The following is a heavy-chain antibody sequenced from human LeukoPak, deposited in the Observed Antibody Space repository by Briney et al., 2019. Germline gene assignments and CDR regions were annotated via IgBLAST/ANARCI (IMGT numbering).Heavy chain of an antibody. Sequence: GGSVTVSCKASGYTFTSYDINWVRQAPGKGLEWMGWMNPNSGNTGYAQKFQGRVTMTRNTSISTAYMELSSLRSEDTAVYYCARVPSSSSYYYYYYMDVWGKGTTVTVTS. D-gene: IGHD6-6*01. CDR2: MNPNSGNT. V-gene: IGHV1-8*01. J-gene: IGHJ6*03. CDR3: ARVPSSSSYYYYYYMDV. CDR1: GYTFTSYD.